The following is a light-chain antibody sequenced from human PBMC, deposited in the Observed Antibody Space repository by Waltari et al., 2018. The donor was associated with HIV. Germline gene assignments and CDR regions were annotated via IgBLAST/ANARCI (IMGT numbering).Light chain of an antibody. CDR1: QSISSY. Sequence: EIVLTQSPATLSLSPGEGATLSCRASQSISSYLGWYQQKPGQAPRLLIYEATNRATGIPARFSGRGSGTDFTLTISSLDPEDFAVYYCQQYNNWPPLTFGGGTKVEIK. CDR2: EAT. CDR3: QQYNNWPPLT. J-gene: IGKJ4*01. V-gene: IGKV3-11*01.